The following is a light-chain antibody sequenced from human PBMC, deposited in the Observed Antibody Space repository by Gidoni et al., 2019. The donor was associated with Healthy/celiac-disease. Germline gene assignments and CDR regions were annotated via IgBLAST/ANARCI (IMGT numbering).Light chain of an antibody. Sequence: SSELTQDPAVSVPLGQTVRITCQGDSLRGYYASWYQQKPGQAPVLVIYGKNNRPSGIPDRFSGSSSGNTASLTITGAQAEDEADYYCNSRDSSGNHLGVFGGGTKLTVL. J-gene: IGLJ2*01. CDR2: GKN. V-gene: IGLV3-19*01. CDR3: NSRDSSGNHLGV. CDR1: SLRGYY.